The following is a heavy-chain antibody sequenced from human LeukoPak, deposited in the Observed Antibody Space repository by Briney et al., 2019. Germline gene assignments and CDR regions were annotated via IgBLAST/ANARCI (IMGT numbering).Heavy chain of an antibody. V-gene: IGHV4-4*07. CDR1: GGSMNGYY. Sequence: KPSETLSLTCTVSGGSMNGYYLSWIRQPAGKGLEWIGRIYNSESINYNPSLKSRVTMSIDTSKSQFSLKLNSVTAADTAVYYCARDRSSSYTRDWFDLWGQGALVTVSS. J-gene: IGHJ5*02. CDR2: IYNSESI. D-gene: IGHD6-13*01. CDR3: ARDRSSSYTRDWFDL.